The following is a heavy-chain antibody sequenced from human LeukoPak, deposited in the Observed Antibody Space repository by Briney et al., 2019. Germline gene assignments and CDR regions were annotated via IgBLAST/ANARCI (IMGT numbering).Heavy chain of an antibody. D-gene: IGHD3-22*01. J-gene: IGHJ6*02. V-gene: IGHV4-59*01. CDR1: GGSMTRYY. CDR3: ARATLRGYYDSSGYSYYYGMDV. Sequence: SETLSLTCTVSGGSMTRYYWTWIRQPPGKGLEWIGYIYHNGDTNYNPSLKSRVTISVDTSKNQFPLELSSVTAADTAVYYCARATLRGYYDSSGYSYYYGMDVWGQGTTVTVSS. CDR2: IYHNGDT.